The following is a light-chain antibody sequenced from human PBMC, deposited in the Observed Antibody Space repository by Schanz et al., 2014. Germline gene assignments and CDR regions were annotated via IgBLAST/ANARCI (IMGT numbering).Light chain of an antibody. Sequence: QSALTQPASVSGSPGQSITISCTGTSSDVGRYKYVSWYQHHPGKAPKLMIYDVNNRPSGVSNRFSGSKSAYTASLTISGLQAEDEADYYCSSYATTNTLVFGGGTKLTVL. J-gene: IGLJ2*01. V-gene: IGLV2-14*03. CDR2: DVN. CDR3: SSYATTNTLV. CDR1: SSDVGRYKY.